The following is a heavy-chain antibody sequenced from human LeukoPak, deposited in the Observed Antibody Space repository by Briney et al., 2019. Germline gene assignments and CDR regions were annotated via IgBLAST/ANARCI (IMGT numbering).Heavy chain of an antibody. D-gene: IGHD2-2*01. Sequence: QSGGSLRLSCAASGFTFSSYAMSWVRQAPGKGLEWGSAISGSGGSTDYADSVKGRFTISRDNSKNTLYLKVNSLRAEDTAVYYCAKDRPTAKDIVVVPAAFMDYWGQGTLVTVSS. CDR3: AKDRPTAKDIVVVPAAFMDY. CDR2: ISGSGGST. V-gene: IGHV3-23*01. J-gene: IGHJ4*02. CDR1: GFTFSSYA.